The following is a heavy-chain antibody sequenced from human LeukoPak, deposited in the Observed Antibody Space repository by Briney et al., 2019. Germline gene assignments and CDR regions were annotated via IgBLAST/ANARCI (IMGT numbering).Heavy chain of an antibody. CDR2: ISGDNGNT. V-gene: IGHV1-18*01. Sequence: ASVKVSCKASGYTFTNYGISWVRQAPGQGLEWMGWISGDNGNTYYAQKLQARITMTTDTSTSTAYMELRSLRSDDTAVYYCARDCDRSGYYCYWGQGTLVTASS. CDR3: ARDCDRSGYYCY. CDR1: GYTFTNYG. J-gene: IGHJ4*02. D-gene: IGHD3-22*01.